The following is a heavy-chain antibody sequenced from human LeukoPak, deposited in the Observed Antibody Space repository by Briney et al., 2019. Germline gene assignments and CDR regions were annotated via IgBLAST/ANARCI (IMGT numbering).Heavy chain of an antibody. D-gene: IGHD3-10*01. V-gene: IGHV3-48*04. CDR2: INSDSRTI. CDR1: AVTFRTDS. J-gene: IGHJ4*02. Sequence: GGSLRLSCEASAVTFRTDSMNWVRQAPGKGLEWVSYINSDSRTIHYADSVKGRFTISRDNAKNSLYLQMNSLRADDTAVYYCARMDYYGSGPGFFGYWGQGTLVTVSS. CDR3: ARMDYYGSGPGFFGY.